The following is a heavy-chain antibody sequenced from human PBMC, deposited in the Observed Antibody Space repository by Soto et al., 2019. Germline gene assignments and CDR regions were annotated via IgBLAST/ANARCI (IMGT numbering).Heavy chain of an antibody. CDR1: GGSVSNDNFY. Sequence: SETVSLTCTVSGGSVSNDNFYWSWIRQPPGKGLEWIGYVHSSGITNYNPSLKRRVTISVDTSRNQFSLRLGSVTAADTAVYYCARGLTMGQLPSHFDHWGQGTLVTVSS. J-gene: IGHJ5*02. CDR2: VHSSGIT. V-gene: IGHV4-61*01. CDR3: ARGLTMGQLPSHFDH. D-gene: IGHD3-16*01.